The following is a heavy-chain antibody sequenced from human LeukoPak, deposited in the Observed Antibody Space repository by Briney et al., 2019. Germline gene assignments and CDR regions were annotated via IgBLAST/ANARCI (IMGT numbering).Heavy chain of an antibody. CDR2: IYYTGST. J-gene: IGHJ2*01. D-gene: IGHD1-26*01. CDR1: GGSISSSGYY. Sequence: PSETLSLTCTVSGGSISSSGYYWGWIRQPPGKGLEWIGSIYYTGSTYYNPSLKSRVTISVDTSKNQFSLKLSSVTAADTAVYYCVGGSWEWYFNLWGRGTLVTVSS. V-gene: IGHV4-39*01. CDR3: VGGSWEWYFNL.